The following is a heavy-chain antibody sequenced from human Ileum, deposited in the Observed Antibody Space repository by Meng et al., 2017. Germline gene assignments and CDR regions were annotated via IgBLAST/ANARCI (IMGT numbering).Heavy chain of an antibody. Sequence: QVRLVHAGARVKNPGAQVKVSCKASGYTFTSSGLSWVRQAPGQGLEWMGWISPYNGNTNYAQKVQGRLTVTTDTSTSTAYMELRSLRSADTAVYYCARGDSSNRGFDYWGQGTLVTVSS. V-gene: IGHV1-18*01. CDR2: ISPYNGNT. J-gene: IGHJ4*02. D-gene: IGHD6-19*01. CDR3: ARGDSSNRGFDY. CDR1: GYTFTSSG.